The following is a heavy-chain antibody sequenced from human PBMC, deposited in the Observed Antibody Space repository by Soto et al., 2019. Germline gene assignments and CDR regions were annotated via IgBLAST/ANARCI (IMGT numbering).Heavy chain of an antibody. Sequence: EVHLVESGGGRVKPGGALRLSCAVSGFTCSSCTMNWVRQAPGKGLERVSSISPSSGHIYYADSVKGRFTIYRDNAKNSLFLQMNSLRGEDTAVYYCSGCSGGACHKNYGMDVWGQGTTVTVSS. V-gene: IGHV3-21*06. D-gene: IGHD2-15*01. CDR3: SGCSGGACHKNYGMDV. CDR2: ISPSSGHI. J-gene: IGHJ6*02. CDR1: GFTCSSCT.